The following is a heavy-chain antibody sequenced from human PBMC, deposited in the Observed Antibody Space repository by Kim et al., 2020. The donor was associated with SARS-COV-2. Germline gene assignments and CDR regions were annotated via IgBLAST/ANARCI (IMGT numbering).Heavy chain of an antibody. J-gene: IGHJ4*02. V-gene: IGHV3-23*01. Sequence: DSVKGRFTISRDKSKNTLYLQMNSLRAEDTAVYYCAKEHSSGYKSYYFDYWGQGTLVTVSS. D-gene: IGHD3-22*01. CDR3: AKEHSSGYKSYYFDY.